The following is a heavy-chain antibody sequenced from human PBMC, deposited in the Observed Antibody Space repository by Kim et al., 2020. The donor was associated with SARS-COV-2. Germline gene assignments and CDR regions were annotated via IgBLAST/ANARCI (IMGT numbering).Heavy chain of an antibody. V-gene: IGHV4-59*01. CDR1: GGSISSYY. CDR2: IYYSGST. CDR3: ARGWKDIVVVVAANDAFDI. Sequence: SETLSLTCTVSGGSISSYYWSWIRQPPGKGLEWIGYIYYSGSTNYNPSLKSRVTISVDTSKNQFSLKLSSVTAADTAVYYCARGWKDIVVVVAANDAFDIWGQGTMVTVSS. D-gene: IGHD2-15*01. J-gene: IGHJ3*02.